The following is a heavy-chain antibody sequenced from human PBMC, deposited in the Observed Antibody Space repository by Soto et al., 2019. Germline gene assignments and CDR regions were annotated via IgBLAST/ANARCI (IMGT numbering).Heavy chain of an antibody. CDR1: GGTFSSYT. CDR2: IIPILGIA. J-gene: IGHJ4*01. CDR3: TRGLHKASIPPRYY. D-gene: IGHD6-6*01. V-gene: IGHV1-69*02. Sequence: KVSCKASGGTFSSYTISWVRQAPGQGDEWMGRIIPILGIANYAQKFQGRVTITADKSTSTAYMELSSLRPEDPAVHYSTRGLHKASIPPRYYWG.